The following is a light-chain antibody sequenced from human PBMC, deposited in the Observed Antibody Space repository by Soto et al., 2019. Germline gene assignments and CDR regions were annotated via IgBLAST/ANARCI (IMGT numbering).Light chain of an antibody. CDR1: QSLSRS. CDR3: QQYDIWPPT. J-gene: IGKJ1*01. V-gene: IGKV3-15*01. CDR2: GAS. Sequence: IGLTQSPGTLSLTPGDRATLSCRASQSLSRSSLAWYQQKPGQTPRLLFNGASTRATGIPARFTGSGSGTEFILTISSLQSEDFAVYYCQQYDIWPPTFGQGTKVDIK.